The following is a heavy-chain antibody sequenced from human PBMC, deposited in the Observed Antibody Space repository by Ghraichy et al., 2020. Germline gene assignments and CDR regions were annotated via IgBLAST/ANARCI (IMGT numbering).Heavy chain of an antibody. CDR1: GYTFTSYA. CDR2: INAGNGNT. Sequence: ASVKVSCKASGYTFTSYAMHWVRQAPGQRLEWMGWINAGNGNTKYSQKFQGRVTITRDTSASTAYMELSSLRSEDTAVYYCATGTYDRDAFDIWGQGTMVTVSS. CDR3: ATGTYDRDAFDI. V-gene: IGHV1-3*01. J-gene: IGHJ3*02. D-gene: IGHD3-22*01.